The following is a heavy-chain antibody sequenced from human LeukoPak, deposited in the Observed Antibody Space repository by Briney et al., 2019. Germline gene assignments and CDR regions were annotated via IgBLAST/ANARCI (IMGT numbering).Heavy chain of an antibody. J-gene: IGHJ4*02. CDR1: GYTFTGYY. CDR2: INPNSGGT. V-gene: IGHV1-2*02. Sequence: ASGKVSCKASGYTFTGYYMHWVRQAPGQGLEWMGWINPNSGGTNYAQKFQGRVTMTRDTSISTAYMELSRPRSDDTAVYYCARPIFYCSGGSCYFDYWGQGTLVTVSS. D-gene: IGHD2-15*01. CDR3: ARPIFYCSGGSCYFDY.